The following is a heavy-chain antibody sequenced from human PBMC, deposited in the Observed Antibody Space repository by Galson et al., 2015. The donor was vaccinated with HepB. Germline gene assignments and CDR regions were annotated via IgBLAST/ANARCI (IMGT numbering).Heavy chain of an antibody. Sequence: SLRLSCAASGFTVSSNYMSWVRQAPGKGLEWVSVIYSGGSTYYADSVKGRFTISRDNSKNTLYLQMNSLRPEDTAVYYCAKERGYSYGRYYGMDVWGQGTTVTVSS. CDR3: AKERGYSYGRYYGMDV. D-gene: IGHD5-18*01. CDR2: IYSGGST. V-gene: IGHV3-66*02. CDR1: GFTVSSNY. J-gene: IGHJ6*02.